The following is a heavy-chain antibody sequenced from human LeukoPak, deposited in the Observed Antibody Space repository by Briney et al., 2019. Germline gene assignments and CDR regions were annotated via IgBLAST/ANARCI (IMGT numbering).Heavy chain of an antibody. CDR2: IFYTGST. D-gene: IGHD6-25*01. CDR3: ARIRGYSSGVFDY. Sequence: PSETLSLTCTVSGVSISGNYWSWIRQSPGKGLEWIGYIFYTGSTNYNPSLQSRVTILLDTSKNQFSLKLSSVSAADTAVYYCARIRGYSSGVFDYWGQGTLVTVSS. CDR1: GVSISGNY. V-gene: IGHV4-59*01. J-gene: IGHJ4*02.